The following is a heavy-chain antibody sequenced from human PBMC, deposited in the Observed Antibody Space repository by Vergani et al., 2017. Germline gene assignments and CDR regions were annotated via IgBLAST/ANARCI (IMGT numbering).Heavy chain of an antibody. V-gene: IGHV4-38-2*01. CDR1: DSSIMTNPY. J-gene: IGHJ6*02. CDR2: IHHSGDT. CDR3: ARRRGSGVFFPSSYFYGMNV. Sequence: QVQLQESGPGLVKPSETLTLTCDVSDSSIMTNPYWGWFRQSPGKGLEWIGCIHHSGDTHYNSSLKSRVSISIVSSSKFSLSLTSVTAADTAIYYCARRRGSGVFFPSSYFYGMNVWGHGTTVTVSS. D-gene: IGHD3-10*01.